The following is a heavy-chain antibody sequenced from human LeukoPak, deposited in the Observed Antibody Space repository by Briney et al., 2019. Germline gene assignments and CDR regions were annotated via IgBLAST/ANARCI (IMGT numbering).Heavy chain of an antibody. Sequence: SQTLSLTCTVSGDSISSNDYYWSWIRQPPGKGLEWIGYIYYSGSTYYNPSLKSRLTISADTSKNQFSLKLRSVTAADTAVYYCARETHDPTMVRGVVDYWGRGTLVTVSS. CDR2: IYYSGST. J-gene: IGHJ4*02. CDR3: ARETHDPTMVRGVVDY. D-gene: IGHD3-10*01. CDR1: GDSISSNDYY. V-gene: IGHV4-30-4*01.